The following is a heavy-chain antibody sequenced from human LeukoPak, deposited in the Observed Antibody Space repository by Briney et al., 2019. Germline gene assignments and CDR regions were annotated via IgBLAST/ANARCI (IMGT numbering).Heavy chain of an antibody. CDR2: ISGSGVYT. CDR3: AKDQTIWFGESALSDY. V-gene: IGHV3-23*01. D-gene: IGHD3-10*01. J-gene: IGHJ4*02. CDR1: GFIFSNYA. Sequence: GGSLRLSCGASGFIFSNYAMSWVRQAPGKGLEWVSAISGSGVYTYYADSVKGRFTISRDNSKNTLYLQMNSLRAEDTAVYYCAKDQTIWFGESALSDYWGQGTLVTVSS.